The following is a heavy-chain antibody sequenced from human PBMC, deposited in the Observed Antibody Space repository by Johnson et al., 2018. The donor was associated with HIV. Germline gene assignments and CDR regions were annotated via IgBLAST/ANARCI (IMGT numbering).Heavy chain of an antibody. D-gene: IGHD1-26*01. Sequence: QMQLVESGGGLVKPGGSLRLSCAVSGFIFSDYYMSWIRQAPGKGLEWVSSISGSGNSIYYADSVKGRFTISRDNAKNSLYLQMNSLRAEDTALYYCASAWGELDDAFDIWGQGTMVTVSS. CDR2: ISGSGNSI. J-gene: IGHJ3*02. V-gene: IGHV3-11*01. CDR1: GFIFSDYY. CDR3: ASAWGELDDAFDI.